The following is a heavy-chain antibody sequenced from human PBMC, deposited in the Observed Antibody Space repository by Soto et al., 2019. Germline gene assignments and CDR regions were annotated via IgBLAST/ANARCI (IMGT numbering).Heavy chain of an antibody. CDR2: IDTIGST. CDR1: GGSISTYY. Sequence: PSETLSLTCRVSGGSISTYYCNWIRQPAGKGLEWIGRIDTIGSTNYNPSLKSRVCMSVDTSTNQFSLQLSSVTAADTAVYYCARAGHDLWSAPFDDWGKGTPVTISA. J-gene: IGHJ4*02. CDR3: ARAGHDLWSAPFDD. D-gene: IGHD3-3*01. V-gene: IGHV4-4*07.